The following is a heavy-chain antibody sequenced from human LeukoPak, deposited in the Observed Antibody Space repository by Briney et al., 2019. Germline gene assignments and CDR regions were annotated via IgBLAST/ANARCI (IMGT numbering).Heavy chain of an antibody. V-gene: IGHV3-48*01. CDR2: ISSSSSTI. D-gene: IGHD1-14*01. CDR3: ARVMRGTRRKSHQNNWFDP. Sequence: GGSLRLSCAASGFTFSNYNMNWVRQAPGKVLEWVSYISSSSSTIYYADSVKGRFTISRDNAKNSLYLQMNSLRAEDTAVYYCARVMRGTRRKSHQNNWFDPWGQGTLVTVSS. CDR1: GFTFSNYN. J-gene: IGHJ5*02.